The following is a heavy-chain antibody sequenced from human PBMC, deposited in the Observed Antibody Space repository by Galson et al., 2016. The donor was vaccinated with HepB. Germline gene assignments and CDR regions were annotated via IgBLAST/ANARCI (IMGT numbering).Heavy chain of an antibody. V-gene: IGHV3-23*01. Sequence: SLRLSCAASGFTFSNYAMSWVRQAPGKGLEWVSVISSYTGTTDYADSVKGRFTISRDNSKNTLFLQMNSLRAEDTAVYYCARDALPVVVVPVQFDCWGQGTLVTVSS. CDR3: ARDALPVVVVPVQFDC. CDR2: ISSYTGTT. J-gene: IGHJ4*02. D-gene: IGHD2-15*01. CDR1: GFTFSNYA.